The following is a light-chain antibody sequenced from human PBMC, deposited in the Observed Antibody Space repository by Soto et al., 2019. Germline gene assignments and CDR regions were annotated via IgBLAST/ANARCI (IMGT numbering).Light chain of an antibody. V-gene: IGKV1-5*03. CDR3: QQYNGYPHT. Sequence: DIQMTQSPSTLSASVGDRVTITCRASQSISTWLAWYQQKPWKAPKLLIYKASSLRNGVPSRFSGSGSGTEFTLTIYSLQPDDFASYYCQQYNGYPHTCGQGTKLEIK. CDR2: KAS. J-gene: IGKJ2*01. CDR1: QSISTW.